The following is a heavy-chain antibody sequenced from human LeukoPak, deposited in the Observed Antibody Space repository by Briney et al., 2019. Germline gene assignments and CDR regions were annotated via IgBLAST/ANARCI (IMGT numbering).Heavy chain of an antibody. Sequence: PGGSLRLSCAASGFTFSSYGMHWVRQAPGKGLEWVAVISHDGSNKYYADSVKGRFTISRDNSKNTLYLQMNSLRAEDTAVYYCAKINYYDSSGYYDAFDIWGQGTMVTVSS. CDR1: GFTFSSYG. CDR3: AKINYYDSSGYYDAFDI. J-gene: IGHJ3*02. D-gene: IGHD3-22*01. V-gene: IGHV3-30*18. CDR2: ISHDGSNK.